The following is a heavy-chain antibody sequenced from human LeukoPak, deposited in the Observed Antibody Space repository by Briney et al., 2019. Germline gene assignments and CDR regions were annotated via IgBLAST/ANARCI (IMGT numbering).Heavy chain of an antibody. V-gene: IGHV3-53*01. Sequence: PGGSLRLSCAASGFTVSSNYMSWVRQAPGEGLEWVSVIYSGGSTYYADSVKGRFTISRDNSKNTLYLQMNSLRAEDTAVYYCARDVVPAPTYYYGMDVWGQGTTVTVSS. CDR2: IYSGGST. CDR1: GFTVSSNY. D-gene: IGHD2-2*01. J-gene: IGHJ6*02. CDR3: ARDVVPAPTYYYGMDV.